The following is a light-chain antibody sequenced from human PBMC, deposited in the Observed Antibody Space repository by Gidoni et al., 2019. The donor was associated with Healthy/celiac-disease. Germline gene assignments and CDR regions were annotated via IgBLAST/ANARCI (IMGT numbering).Light chain of an antibody. CDR3: QAWDSSTGVV. CDR1: KLGEKY. J-gene: IGLJ2*01. Sequence: SYELTQPPSVSVSPGQTASITCSGDKLGEKYACWYQQKPGQSPVLVIYQDSNRPSGIPERFSGSNSGNTATLTISGTQAMDEADYYCQAWDSSTGVVFGGGTKLTVL. CDR2: QDS. V-gene: IGLV3-1*01.